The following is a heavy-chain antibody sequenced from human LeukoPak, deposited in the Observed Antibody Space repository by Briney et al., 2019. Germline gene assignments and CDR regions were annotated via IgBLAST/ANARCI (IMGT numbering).Heavy chain of an antibody. D-gene: IGHD3-22*01. V-gene: IGHV3-21*01. CDR3: ARDLGYYCDSSGGFGI. Sequence: GGSLRLSCAASGFTFSSYSMNWVRQAPGKGLEWVSSISSSSSYIYYADSVKGRFTISRDNAKNSLYLQMNSLRAEDTAVYYCARDLGYYCDSSGGFGIWGQGTMVTVSS. CDR2: ISSSSSYI. J-gene: IGHJ3*02. CDR1: GFTFSSYS.